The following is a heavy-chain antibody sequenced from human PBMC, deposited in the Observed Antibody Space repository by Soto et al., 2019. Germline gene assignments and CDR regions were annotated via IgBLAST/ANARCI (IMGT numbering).Heavy chain of an antibody. Sequence: EVDLVESGGGLAKPGGALRLSCTDSGFTFSSHTMNWVRQAPGKGLEWVSSISATGSDIYYGDSVMGRFTISRDNAKNSLYLQLNNLRGEDTAVYYCARGYDVVRVPVAIRVGSFDHLGQGTVVTVSS. D-gene: IGHD3-16*01. CDR1: GFTFSSHT. CDR2: ISATGSDI. J-gene: IGHJ4*02. CDR3: ARGYDVVRVPVAIRVGSFDH. V-gene: IGHV3-21*01.